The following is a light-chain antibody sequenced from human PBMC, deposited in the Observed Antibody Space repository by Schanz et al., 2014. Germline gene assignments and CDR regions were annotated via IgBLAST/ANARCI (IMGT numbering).Light chain of an antibody. CDR1: SSDVGGYNF. J-gene: IGLJ2*01. Sequence: HSALTQPPSASGSLGQSVTISCTGTSSDVGGYNFVSWYQQHPGKVPKLMIYEVSKRPSGVPDRFSGSKSGNTASLTVSGLQAEDEADYYCSSHTIDFTVFGGGTKLTVL. CDR2: EVS. V-gene: IGLV2-8*01. CDR3: SSHTIDFTV.